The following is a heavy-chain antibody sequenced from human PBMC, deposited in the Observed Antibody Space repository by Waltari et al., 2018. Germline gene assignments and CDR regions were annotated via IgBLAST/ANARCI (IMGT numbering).Heavy chain of an antibody. CDR3: ARAHFGVIAAAGGSFGY. V-gene: IGHV1-18*01. CDR2: DSAYNGNT. Sequence: QVQLVQSGAEVKKPGASVKVSCKASGYTFTSYGISWVRQAPGQGLEWMGWDSAYNGNTNGAQKLQGRVTMTTDTATSTAYMELRGLRSDDTAVYYCARAHFGVIAAAGGSFGYWGQGTLVTVSS. D-gene: IGHD6-13*01. CDR1: GYTFTSYG. J-gene: IGHJ4*02.